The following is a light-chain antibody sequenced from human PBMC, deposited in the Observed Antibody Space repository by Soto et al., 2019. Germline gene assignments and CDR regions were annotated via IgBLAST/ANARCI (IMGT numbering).Light chain of an antibody. J-gene: IGKJ3*01. CDR2: GAS. CDR3: QQYGRSPPGFT. CDR1: QTISSNF. V-gene: IGKV3-20*01. Sequence: EIVLTQSPGTLSLSPGDRATLSCRASQTISSNFLAWYQQRPGQAPRLLIYGASFRATGIPDRFSGSGSGTEFTLNISRLEPEDFAVYYCQQYGRSPPGFTFGPGNKGEIK.